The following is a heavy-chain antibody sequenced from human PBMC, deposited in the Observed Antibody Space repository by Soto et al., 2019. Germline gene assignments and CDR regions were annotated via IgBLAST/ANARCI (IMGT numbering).Heavy chain of an antibody. CDR1: GGTFSSYA. CDR3: ARVGYCSSTSCLGWFDP. D-gene: IGHD2-2*03. V-gene: IGHV1-69*13. J-gene: IGHJ5*02. Sequence: SVKVSCKSSGGTFSSYAISWVRQAPGQGLEWMGGIIPTSGTANYAQKFQGRVTITADESTSTAYMELRSLRSEDTAVYYCARVGYCSSTSCLGWFDPWGQGTLVTVSS. CDR2: IIPTSGTA.